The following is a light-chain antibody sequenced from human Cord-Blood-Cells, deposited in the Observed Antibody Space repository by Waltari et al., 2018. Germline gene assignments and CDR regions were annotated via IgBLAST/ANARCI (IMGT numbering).Light chain of an antibody. Sequence: DIQMTQSPSTLYASVGDRVTITFRASQSISSWLAWYRQKPGKAPKLLIYDASSLESGVPSRFSGSGSGTEFTLTISSLQPDDFATYYCQQYTSYWAFGQGTKVEIK. CDR1: QSISSW. CDR2: DAS. V-gene: IGKV1-5*01. CDR3: QQYTSYWA. J-gene: IGKJ1*01.